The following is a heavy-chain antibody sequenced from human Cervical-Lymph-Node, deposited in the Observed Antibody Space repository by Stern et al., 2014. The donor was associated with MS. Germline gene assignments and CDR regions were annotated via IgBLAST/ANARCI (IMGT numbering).Heavy chain of an antibody. CDR3: AKDRGMIVVVTYSLDS. D-gene: IGHD3-22*01. CDR2: IPYDGSNA. Sequence: VQLVESGGGVVQPGRSLRLSCVASGFSFSSYGMHWVRQAPGKGLAWGEVIPYDGSNAYYADSVKGRFTISRDNSKNTLYLQLNSLRPEDTAVYYCAKDRGMIVVVTYSLDSWGQGTLVTVSS. J-gene: IGHJ4*02. CDR1: GFSFSSYG. V-gene: IGHV3-30*18.